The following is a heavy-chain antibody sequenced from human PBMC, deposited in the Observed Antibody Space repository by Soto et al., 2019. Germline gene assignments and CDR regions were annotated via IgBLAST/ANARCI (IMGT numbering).Heavy chain of an antibody. CDR3: ARRYYDILSNWFDP. D-gene: IGHD3-9*01. CDR1: GYTFTSYG. J-gene: IGHJ5*02. CDR2: ISAYNGNT. Sequence: ASVKVSCKASGYTFTSYGISWVRQAPGQGLEWMGWISAYNGNTNYEQKLQGRVTMTTDTSTSTAYMELRSLRSDDTAVYYCARRYYDILSNWFDPWGQGTLVTVSS. V-gene: IGHV1-18*01.